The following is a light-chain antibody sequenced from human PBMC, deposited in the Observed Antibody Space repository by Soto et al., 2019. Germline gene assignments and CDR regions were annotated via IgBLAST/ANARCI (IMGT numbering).Light chain of an antibody. Sequence: EIVMTQSPATLSVSPGEKVTLSCRASQSISSSLVWFQQKSGQAPRVLIYGASTRATGIPVRFSSSGSGTEFTLSISSLQSEDFGVYYCQQYSTWPRTFGQGTKLEIK. V-gene: IGKV3-15*01. CDR2: GAS. CDR1: QSISSS. J-gene: IGKJ2*02. CDR3: QQYSTWPRT.